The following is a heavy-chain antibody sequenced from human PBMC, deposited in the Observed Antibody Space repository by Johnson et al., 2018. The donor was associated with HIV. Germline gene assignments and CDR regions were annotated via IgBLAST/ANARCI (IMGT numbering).Heavy chain of an antibody. V-gene: IGHV3-66*02. CDR3: AREGRTGPDTFDI. J-gene: IGHJ3*02. CDR1: GFTVSSNY. CDR2: IYSGGST. Sequence: VQLVESGGDVVQPGGSLRLSCAASGFTVSSNYMSWVRQAPGKGLEWVSVIYSGGSTYYADSVKGRFTVSRDNSKNTLFLQLNGLRAEDTAVYYCAREGRTGPDTFDIWGQGTMVTVSS.